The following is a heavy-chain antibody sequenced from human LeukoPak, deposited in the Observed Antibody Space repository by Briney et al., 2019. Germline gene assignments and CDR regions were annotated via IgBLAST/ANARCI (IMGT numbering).Heavy chain of an antibody. Sequence: GGSLRLSCAASGFTFSSYGMHWVRQAPGKGLEWVAVIWYDGSNKYYADSVKGRFTISRDNSKNTLYLQMNSLRAEDTAVYYCARDRAPAGYYTDYWGQGTLVTVSS. CDR1: GFTFSSYG. J-gene: IGHJ4*02. CDR3: ARDRAPAGYYTDY. V-gene: IGHV3-33*01. CDR2: IWYDGSNK. D-gene: IGHD3/OR15-3a*01.